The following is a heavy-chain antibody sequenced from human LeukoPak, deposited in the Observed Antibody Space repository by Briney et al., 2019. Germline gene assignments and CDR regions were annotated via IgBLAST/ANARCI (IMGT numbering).Heavy chain of an antibody. CDR1: GFTFSSYW. D-gene: IGHD1-1*01. J-gene: IGHJ4*02. V-gene: IGHV3-74*01. CDR3: AKDKEYNWNDYFDY. CDR2: INTDGSST. Sequence: GGSLRLSCTASGFTFSSYWMHWVRQVPGKGLVWVSRINTDGSSTNYADSVKGRFTISRDNAKNTLYLQMDSLRAEDTAVYYCAKDKEYNWNDYFDYWGQGTLVTVSS.